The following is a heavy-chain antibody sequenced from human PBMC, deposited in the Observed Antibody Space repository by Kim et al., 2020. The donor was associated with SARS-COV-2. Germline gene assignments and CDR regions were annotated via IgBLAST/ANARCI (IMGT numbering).Heavy chain of an antibody. Sequence: SETLSLTCAVYGGSFSGYYWSWIRQPPGKGLEWIGEINHSGSTNYNPSLKSRVTISVDTSKNQFSLKLSSVTAADTAVYYCARGLKEVGYGMDVWGQGTTVPVSS. CDR3: ARGLKEVGYGMDV. CDR1: GGSFSGYY. V-gene: IGHV4-34*01. CDR2: INHSGST. J-gene: IGHJ6*01.